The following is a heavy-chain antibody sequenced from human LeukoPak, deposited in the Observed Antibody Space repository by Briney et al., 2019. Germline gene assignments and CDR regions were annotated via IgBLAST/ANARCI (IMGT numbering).Heavy chain of an antibody. J-gene: IGHJ4*02. V-gene: IGHV4-39*07. CDR2: INHSGST. CDR1: GGSISSSSYY. CDR3: ARGRDDYGDYGQPQELDY. D-gene: IGHD4-17*01. Sequence: SETLSLTCTVSGGSISSSSYYWGWIRQPPGKGLEWIGEINHSGSTNYNPSLKSRVTISVDTSKNQFSLKLSSVTAADTAVYYCARGRDDYGDYGQPQELDYWGQETLVTVPS.